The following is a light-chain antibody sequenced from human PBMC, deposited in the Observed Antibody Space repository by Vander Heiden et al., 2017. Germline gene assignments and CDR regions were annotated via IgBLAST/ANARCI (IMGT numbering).Light chain of an antibody. CDR2: DAS. Sequence: DIVLPQSPATLSLSPGERATLSCRASQSVSSYLAWYQQKPGQAPRLLIYDASNRATGIPARFSGSGSGTDFTLTISSLEPEDFAVYYCQQRSNWPPEYTFGQGTKLEIK. CDR3: QQRSNWPPEYT. V-gene: IGKV3-11*01. J-gene: IGKJ2*01. CDR1: QSVSSY.